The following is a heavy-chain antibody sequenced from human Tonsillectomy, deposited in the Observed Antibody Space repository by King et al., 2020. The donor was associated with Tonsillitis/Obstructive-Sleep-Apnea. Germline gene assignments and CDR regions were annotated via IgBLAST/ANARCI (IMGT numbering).Heavy chain of an antibody. J-gene: IGHJ6*03. Sequence: VPLQESGGGVVRPGRSLRLFCAASGFTFRSYVMHWVRQAPGKGLEWVADIMYDGSNQSYGDSVKGRFTISRDNSKNTLYLQMNSLRAEDTGVYYCARDHFMDVWGKGTTVTVSS. V-gene: IGHV3-30*01. CDR1: GFTFRSYV. CDR3: ARDHFMDV. CDR2: IMYDGSNQ.